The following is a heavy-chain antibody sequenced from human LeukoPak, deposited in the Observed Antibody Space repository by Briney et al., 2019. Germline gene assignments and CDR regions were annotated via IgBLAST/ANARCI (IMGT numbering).Heavy chain of an antibody. D-gene: IGHD2-15*01. CDR3: ARGTRTLEAAPFDY. CDR1: GGIFSDYL. Sequence: SVKVSCKASGGIFSDYLINWVRQAPGQGLEWIGGITPISGSAYSAQKFRGRLTITADESTTTAYMELSSLTSEDTAVFYCARGTRTLEAAPFDYWGQGTLVTVSS. V-gene: IGHV1-69*13. CDR2: ITPISGSA. J-gene: IGHJ4*02.